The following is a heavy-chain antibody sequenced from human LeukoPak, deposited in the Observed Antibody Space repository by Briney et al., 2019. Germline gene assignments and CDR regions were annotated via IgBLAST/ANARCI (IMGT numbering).Heavy chain of an antibody. CDR1: GGSISSGSYY. V-gene: IGHV4-61*02. J-gene: IGHJ4*02. CDR2: IYTSGST. Sequence: SETLSLTCTVSGGSISSGSYYWSWIRQPAGKGLEWIGRIYTSGSTNYNPSLKSRVTISVDKSKNQFSLKLSSVTAADTAVYYCARLGATMVRGAVRGKFDYWGQGTLVTVSS. CDR3: ARLGATMVRGAVRGKFDY. D-gene: IGHD3-10*01.